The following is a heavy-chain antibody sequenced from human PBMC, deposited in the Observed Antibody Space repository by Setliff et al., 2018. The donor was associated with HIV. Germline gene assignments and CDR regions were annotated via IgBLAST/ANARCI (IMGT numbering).Heavy chain of an antibody. Sequence: SETLSLTCTVSGGFISTGGYSWSWIRQPPGKGLERIGYIYHSGNTYYNPSLKSRVSISVDRSKNHFSLRLSSVTAADTAVYYCARGGSRGSWYWDYWGQGTLVTVSS. CDR3: ARGGSRGSWYWDY. J-gene: IGHJ4*02. CDR2: IYHSGNT. V-gene: IGHV4-30-2*01. D-gene: IGHD6-13*01. CDR1: GGFISTGGYS.